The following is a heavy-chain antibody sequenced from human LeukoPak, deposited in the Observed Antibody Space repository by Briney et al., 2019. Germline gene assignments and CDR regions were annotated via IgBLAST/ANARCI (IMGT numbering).Heavy chain of an antibody. V-gene: IGHV4-61*02. CDR2: IYTSGST. Sequence: PSQTLSLTCTVSGGSFSSGSNYWSWIRQPAGNGLEWIGRIYTSGSTNYNPSLKSRVTISVDTSKNQFSLKLSSVTAADTAVYYCARNIGFLEWLFFDYWGQGTLVTVSS. J-gene: IGHJ4*02. CDR3: ARNIGFLEWLFFDY. D-gene: IGHD3-3*02. CDR1: GGSFSSGSNY.